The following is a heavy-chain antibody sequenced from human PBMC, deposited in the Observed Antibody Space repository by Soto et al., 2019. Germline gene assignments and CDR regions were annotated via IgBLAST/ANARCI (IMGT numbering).Heavy chain of an antibody. CDR2: INPSGGST. J-gene: IGHJ5*02. Sequence: GDPVKVSCKASGYTFTSYYMHWVRQAPGQGLEWMGIINPSGGSTSYEQKFQGRVTMTRDTSTSTVYMELSSLRSEDTAVYYCARDCVTKAPGVIIHYFSWRQGLPVTVPS. CDR3: ARDCVTKAPGVIIHYFS. CDR1: GYTFTSYY. V-gene: IGHV1-46*03. D-gene: IGHD3-10*01.